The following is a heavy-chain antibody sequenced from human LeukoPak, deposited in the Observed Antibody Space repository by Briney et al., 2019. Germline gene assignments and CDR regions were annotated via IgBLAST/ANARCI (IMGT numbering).Heavy chain of an antibody. V-gene: IGHV4-4*07. D-gene: IGHD2-15*01. CDR2: ISTSGTT. CDR1: GGSLSSYY. J-gene: IGHJ4*02. Sequence: SETLSLTCTVSGGSLSSYYWSWIRQPAGKGLEWIGRISTSGTTNYNPSLKSRVTMSVDTSKNQLSLRLSSVTAADTAVYYCAKEGRGSTPGYWGQGILVTVSS. CDR3: AKEGRGSTPGY.